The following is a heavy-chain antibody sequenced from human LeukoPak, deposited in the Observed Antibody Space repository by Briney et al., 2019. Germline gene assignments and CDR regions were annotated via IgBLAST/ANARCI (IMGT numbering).Heavy chain of an antibody. CDR2: ISYDGSNK. CDR3: AKALQFGGYDRGDAFDI. V-gene: IGHV3-30*18. J-gene: IGHJ3*02. CDR1: GFTFSSYG. Sequence: PGGSLRLSCAASGFTFSSYGMHWVRQAPGKGLEWVAVISYDGSNKYYADSVKGRFTISRDNSKNTLYLQMNSLRAEDTAVYYCAKALQFGGYDRGDAFDIWGQGTMVTVSS. D-gene: IGHD5-12*01.